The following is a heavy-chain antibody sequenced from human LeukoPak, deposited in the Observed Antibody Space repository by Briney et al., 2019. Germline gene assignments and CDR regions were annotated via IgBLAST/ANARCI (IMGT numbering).Heavy chain of an antibody. CDR2: INPSGGST. CDR3: ARVHGWFDP. CDR1: GYTRINYY. J-gene: IGHJ5*02. V-gene: IGHV1-46*01. Sequence: ASVKVSCKASGYTRINYYIHWMRQAPGQGLEWMGIINPSGGSTSYAQKLQGRVTMTTDTSTSTAYMELRSLRSDDTAVYYCARVHGWFDPWGQGTLVTVSS.